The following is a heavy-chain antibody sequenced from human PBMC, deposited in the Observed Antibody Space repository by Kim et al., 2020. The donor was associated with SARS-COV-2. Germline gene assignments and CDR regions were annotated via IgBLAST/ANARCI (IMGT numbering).Heavy chain of an antibody. CDR3: TSCTIFGVEGSIMDV. D-gene: IGHD3-3*01. CDR2: IRSKAYGWTK. J-gene: IGHJ6*02. Sequence: GGSLRLSCTVSGFTFGDYAMSWVRQAPGKGLEWVGCIRSKAYGWTKEYAATVKGRFTISRHDSKSIAYLQMNSLKTEDTAVYYCTSCTIFGVEGSIMDVWGRETTVTVSS. V-gene: IGHV3-49*04. CDR1: GFTFGDYA.